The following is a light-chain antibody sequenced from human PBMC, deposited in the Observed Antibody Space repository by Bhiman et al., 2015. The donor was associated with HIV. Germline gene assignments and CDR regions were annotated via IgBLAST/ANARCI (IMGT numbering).Light chain of an antibody. CDR2: DVS. J-gene: IGLJ2*01. V-gene: IGLV2-14*01. CDR3: SSYTSSSLVV. CDR1: SSDVGTYNY. Sequence: QSALTQPASVSGSPGQSITISCTGTSSDVGTYNYVSWYQQHPGKAPKLMIFDVSKRPSGVSNRFSGSKSGSTASLTISGLQAADEAYYYCSSYTSSSLVVFGGGTKLTVL.